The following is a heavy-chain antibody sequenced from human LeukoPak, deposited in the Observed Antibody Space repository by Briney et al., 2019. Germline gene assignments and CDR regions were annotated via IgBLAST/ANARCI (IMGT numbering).Heavy chain of an antibody. J-gene: IGHJ4*02. Sequence: GGSLRLSCAASGFTFSSYAMSWVRRAPGKGLEWVSAISGSGGSTYYADSVKGRFTISRDNSKNTLYLQMNSLRAEDTAVYYCAKSLVVSSGYSIWGQGTLVTVSS. CDR3: AKSLVVSSGYSI. CDR1: GFTFSSYA. V-gene: IGHV3-23*01. CDR2: ISGSGGST. D-gene: IGHD3-22*01.